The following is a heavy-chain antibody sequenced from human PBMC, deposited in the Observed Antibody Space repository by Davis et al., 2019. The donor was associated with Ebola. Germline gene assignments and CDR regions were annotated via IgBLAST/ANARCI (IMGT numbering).Heavy chain of an antibody. CDR2: INPNDGRT. V-gene: IGHV1-46*03. J-gene: IGHJ3*02. D-gene: IGHD5-12*01. Sequence: ASVKVSCKASGYTFTNYYMHWVRHAPGQGLEWMGLINPNDGRTIYAQKFQGRVTLTRDTSTTTVYMDLSSLRSEDPALYYCTTPGGQDSGYDVFDIWGQGTMVTVSS. CDR1: GYTFTNYY. CDR3: TTPGGQDSGYDVFDI.